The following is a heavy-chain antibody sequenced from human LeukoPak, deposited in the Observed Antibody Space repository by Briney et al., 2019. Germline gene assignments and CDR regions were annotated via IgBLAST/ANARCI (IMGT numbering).Heavy chain of an antibody. J-gene: IGHJ6*03. CDR3: ARDYSSSPYYYYYMDV. V-gene: IGHV3-11*01. CDR1: GFTFSDYY. D-gene: IGHD6-6*01. CDR2: ISSSGSTI. Sequence: GGSLRLSCAAAGFTFSDYYMSWIRQAPGKGLEWVSYISSSGSTIYYADSVKGRFTISRDNAKNSLYLQMNSLRAEDTAVYYCARDYSSSPYYYYYMDVWGKGTTVTVSS.